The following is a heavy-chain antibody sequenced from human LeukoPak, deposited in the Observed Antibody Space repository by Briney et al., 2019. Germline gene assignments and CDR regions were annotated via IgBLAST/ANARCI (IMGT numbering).Heavy chain of an antibody. CDR3: ARHSRRGSSSWYVGGWFDP. CDR2: INHSGST. Sequence: PSETLSLTCAVYGGSFSGYYWSWIRQPPGKGLEWIGEINHSGSTNYNPSLKSRVTISVDTSKNQFSLKLSSVTAADTAVYYCARHSRRGSSSWYVGGWFDPWGQGTLVTVSS. D-gene: IGHD6-13*01. V-gene: IGHV4-34*01. J-gene: IGHJ5*02. CDR1: GGSFSGYY.